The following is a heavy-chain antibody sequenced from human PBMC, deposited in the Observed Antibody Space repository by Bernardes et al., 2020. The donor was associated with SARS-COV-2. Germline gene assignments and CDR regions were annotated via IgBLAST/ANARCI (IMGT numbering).Heavy chain of an antibody. CDR1: GFTFSSYS. J-gene: IGHJ4*02. Sequence: GSLRLSCAASGFTFSSYSMNWVRQAPGKGLEWVSSISSSSSYIYYADSVKGRFTISRDNAKNSLYLQMNSLRAEDTAVYYCARVSRLLWFGELNGWGQGTLVTVSS. D-gene: IGHD3-10*01. CDR3: ARVSRLLWFGELNG. V-gene: IGHV3-21*01. CDR2: ISSSSSYI.